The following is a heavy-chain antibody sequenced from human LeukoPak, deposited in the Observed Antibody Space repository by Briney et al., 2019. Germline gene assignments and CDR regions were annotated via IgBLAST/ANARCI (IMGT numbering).Heavy chain of an antibody. D-gene: IGHD3-9*01. J-gene: IGHJ4*02. Sequence: GGSLRLSCAASGFIFSSYNMNWVRQAPGKGLEWVSSINTNGGYIYYADSVKGRFTISRDNAKNSLYLQMNSLKAEDTAVYYCARGIGYFDWLLFSWGQGTLLTVSS. CDR3: ARGIGYFDWLLFS. CDR1: GFIFSSYN. CDR2: INTNGGYI. V-gene: IGHV3-21*06.